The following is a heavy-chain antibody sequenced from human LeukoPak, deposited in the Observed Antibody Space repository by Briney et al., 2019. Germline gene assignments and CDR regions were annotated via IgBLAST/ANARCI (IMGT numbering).Heavy chain of an antibody. J-gene: IGHJ6*03. Sequence: ASVTVSFKASGGTFSIYAISWVRQAPGQGLERMGGIIPIFGTANNAQKFQGRVTMTEDTSTDTAYMELSSLRSEDTAVYYCFLTGSSSYYMDVWGKGTTVTVSS. V-gene: IGHV1-69*06. CDR3: FLTGSSSYYMDV. CDR1: GGTFSIYA. D-gene: IGHD3-9*01. CDR2: IIPIFGTA.